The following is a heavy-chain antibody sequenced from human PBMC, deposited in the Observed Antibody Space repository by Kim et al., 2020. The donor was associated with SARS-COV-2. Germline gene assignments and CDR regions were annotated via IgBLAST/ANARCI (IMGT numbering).Heavy chain of an antibody. CDR3: ARGVPWRYFDL. Sequence: TRDSPSFQGQVTISADKSISTAYLQWSSLKASDTAMYYCARGVPWRYFDLWGRGTLVTVSS. CDR2: T. J-gene: IGHJ2*01. V-gene: IGHV5-51*01.